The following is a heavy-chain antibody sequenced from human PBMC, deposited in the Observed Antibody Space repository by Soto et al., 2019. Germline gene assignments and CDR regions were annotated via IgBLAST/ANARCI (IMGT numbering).Heavy chain of an antibody. CDR3: ARDGSYNWNYVRFDP. Sequence: SEPLSLTCPVSCGSVSSGDYYFSRIRQPPGKGLEWIGYIYYSGSTYYNPSLKSRVTISVDTSKNQFSLKLRSDDTAVYYCARDGSYNWNYVRFDPWGQGTLVTVSS. V-gene: IGHV4-30-4*02. CDR1: CGSVSSGDYY. D-gene: IGHD1-7*01. J-gene: IGHJ5*02. CDR2: IYYSGST.